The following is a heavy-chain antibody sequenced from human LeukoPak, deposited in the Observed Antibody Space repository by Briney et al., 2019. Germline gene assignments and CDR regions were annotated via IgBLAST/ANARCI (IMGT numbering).Heavy chain of an antibody. CDR2: IKSKTDGGTT. D-gene: IGHD2-2*02. V-gene: IGHV3-15*01. CDR3: TTAYCSSTSCYTFDY. Sequence: GGSLRLSCAASGFTFSNAWMSWVRQAPGKGLGWVGRIKSKTDGGTTDYAAPVKGRFTISRDDSKNTLYLQMNSLKTEDTAVYYCTTAYCSSTSCYTFDYWGQGTLVTVSS. CDR1: GFTFSNAW. J-gene: IGHJ4*02.